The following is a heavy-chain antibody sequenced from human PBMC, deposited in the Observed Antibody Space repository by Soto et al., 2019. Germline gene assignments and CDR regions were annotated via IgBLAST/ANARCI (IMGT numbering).Heavy chain of an antibody. CDR2: IYYSGST. D-gene: IGHD3-10*02. Sequence: VQLLESGGGLVQPGGSLRLSCAASGFAFDSYDMTWVRQAPGKGLEWIGYIYYSGSTYYNPSLKSRVTISVDTSKNQFSLKLSSVTAADTAVYYCARFYYVLPYFDYWGQGTLVTVSS. CDR1: GFAFDSYD. CDR3: ARFYYVLPYFDY. J-gene: IGHJ4*02. V-gene: IGHV4-30-4*08.